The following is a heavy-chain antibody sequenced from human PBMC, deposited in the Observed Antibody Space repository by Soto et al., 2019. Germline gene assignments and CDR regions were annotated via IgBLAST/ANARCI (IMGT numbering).Heavy chain of an antibody. D-gene: IGHD2-2*02. V-gene: IGHV3-21*01. J-gene: IGHJ6*02. CDR1: GFTFSTYS. CDR3: AREYTAWPLAYGLDV. Sequence: ETLRLSCVGSGFTFSTYSINWVRQAPGKGLEWVSSISSRSDIYYADSVKGRFTISRDNAKNSVSLQMNSLRAEDTAVYYCAREYTAWPLAYGLDVWGQGTTVTVSS. CDR2: ISSRSDI.